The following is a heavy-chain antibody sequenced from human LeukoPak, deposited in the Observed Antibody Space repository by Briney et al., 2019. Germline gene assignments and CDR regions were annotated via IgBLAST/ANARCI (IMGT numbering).Heavy chain of an antibody. Sequence: ASVKVSCKASGYTFTGYYMHWVRQAPGQGLEWMGWINPNSGGTNYAQKFQGRVTMTRDTSISTAYMELSRLRSDDTAVYYCARDVGPILGAGIDYWGQGTLVTVSS. V-gene: IGHV1-2*02. CDR2: INPNSGGT. CDR3: ARDVGPILGAGIDY. J-gene: IGHJ4*02. D-gene: IGHD3-10*01. CDR1: GYTFTGYY.